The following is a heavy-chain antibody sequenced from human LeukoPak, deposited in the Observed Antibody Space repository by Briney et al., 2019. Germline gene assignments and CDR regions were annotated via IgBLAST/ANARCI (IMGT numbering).Heavy chain of an antibody. D-gene: IGHD3-22*01. V-gene: IGHV4-4*07. J-gene: IGHJ3*02. Sequence: SETLSLTCTVSGGSISSYYWSWIRQPAGKGLEWIGRISSSGSTNYNPSLKSRVTISVDTSKNQFSLKLSSVTAADTAGYSCARGPYSYDSSGAFDIWGQGAMVTVSS. CDR3: ARGPYSYDSSGAFDI. CDR2: ISSSGST. CDR1: GGSISSYY.